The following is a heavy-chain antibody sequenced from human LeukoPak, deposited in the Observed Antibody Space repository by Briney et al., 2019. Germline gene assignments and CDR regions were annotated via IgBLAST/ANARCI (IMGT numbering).Heavy chain of an antibody. Sequence: GGSLRLSCAASGFTFSSYSMNWVRQAPGKGLEWVSSISSSSSYIYYADSVKGRFTISRDNAKNSLYLQMNSLRAEDTAVYYCARDKRGGIAAAPGYYGMDVWGQGTTVTVSS. CDR2: ISSSSSYI. CDR3: ARDKRGGIAAAPGYYGMDV. CDR1: GFTFSSYS. D-gene: IGHD6-13*01. J-gene: IGHJ6*02. V-gene: IGHV3-21*01.